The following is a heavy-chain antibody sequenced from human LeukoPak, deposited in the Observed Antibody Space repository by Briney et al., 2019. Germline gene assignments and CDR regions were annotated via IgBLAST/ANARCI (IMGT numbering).Heavy chain of an antibody. CDR1: GVIFSSYT. J-gene: IGHJ5*02. Sequence: ASVKVSCKASGVIFSSYTFSWVRQAPGQGLEWMGKITPVSDLAHYAQKFQGRVTMTRNTSISTAYMELSSLRSEDTAVYYCARGRVIKGGYDFWSGYYRGINWFDPWGQGTLVTVSS. CDR2: ITPVSDLA. V-gene: IGHV1-8*02. D-gene: IGHD3-3*01. CDR3: ARGRVIKGGYDFWSGYYRGINWFDP.